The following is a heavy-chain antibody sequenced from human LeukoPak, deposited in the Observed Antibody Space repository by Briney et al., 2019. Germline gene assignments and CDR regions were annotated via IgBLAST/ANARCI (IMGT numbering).Heavy chain of an antibody. J-gene: IGHJ4*02. CDR1: GFTFSSYG. D-gene: IGHD6-19*01. CDR3: ATGSSSAWYGRLDY. Sequence: GGSLRLSCAAPGFTFSSYGMHWVRQAPGKGLEWVAFIRYDGSNKYYVDSVKGRFTISRDNSKNTLYLQMNSLRAEDTAVYYCATGSSSAWYGRLDYWGQGTLVTVSS. V-gene: IGHV3-30*02. CDR2: IRYDGSNK.